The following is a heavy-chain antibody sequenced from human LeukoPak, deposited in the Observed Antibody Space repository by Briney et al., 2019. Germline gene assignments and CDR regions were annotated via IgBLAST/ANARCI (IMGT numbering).Heavy chain of an antibody. V-gene: IGHV3-33*01. CDR3: ARDWAAAGNIDY. Sequence: GRPLRLSCAASGFTFSSSGTPWVRQAPGKGLEWVAVIWFDGSNKYYADSVKGRFTISRDNSKNTLYLQMNSLRAEATAVYYCARDWAAAGNIDYWGQGTLVTVSS. D-gene: IGHD6-13*01. CDR1: GFTFSSSG. CDR2: IWFDGSNK. J-gene: IGHJ4*02.